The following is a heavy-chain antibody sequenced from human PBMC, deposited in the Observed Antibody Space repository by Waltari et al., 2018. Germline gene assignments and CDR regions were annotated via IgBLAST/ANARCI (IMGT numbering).Heavy chain of an antibody. J-gene: IGHJ4*02. V-gene: IGHV4-34*02. CDR3: AREYSSFEPIFDY. Sequence: QVQLQQWGAGLLKPSETLSVTCEVFDDSFSKYYWVWIRQSPGKGLEWIGDINRSGSTNYNPSLKGRVTISLDMSKKQVSLRVTSVTAADTAVYYCAREYSSFEPIFDYWGRGTLVTVSS. CDR1: DDSFSKYY. CDR2: INRSGST. D-gene: IGHD5-12*01.